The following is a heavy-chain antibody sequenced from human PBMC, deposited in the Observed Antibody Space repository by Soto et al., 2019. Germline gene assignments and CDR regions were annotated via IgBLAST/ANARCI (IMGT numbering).Heavy chain of an antibody. Sequence: QVQLQESGPGLVKPSETLSLTCTVSGGSISSYYWSWIRQPPGKGLEWIGYIYYSGSTNYNPSLKSRVTISVDTSKNQFSLKLSSVTAADTAAYYCARYSGYDQQRGYCYGSEYYYGMDVWGRGTTVTVSS. J-gene: IGHJ6*02. CDR2: IYYSGST. CDR1: GGSISSYY. D-gene: IGHD5-18*01. V-gene: IGHV4-59*01. CDR3: ARYSGYDQQRGYCYGSEYYYGMDV.